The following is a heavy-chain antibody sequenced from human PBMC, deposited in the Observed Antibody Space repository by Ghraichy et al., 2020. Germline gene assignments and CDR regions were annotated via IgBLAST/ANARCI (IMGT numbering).Heavy chain of an antibody. CDR1: GFTFSSSA. CDR2: ISGSGDTT. D-gene: IGHD1-1*01. J-gene: IGHJ4*02. V-gene: IGHV3-23*01. CDR3: AKLTTH. Sequence: ETLSLTCAASGFTFSSSAMSWVRQAPGKGLEWVSSISGSGDTTYYADSVKGRFTISRDNSKNTLYLQMNSLRAEDTAVYYCAKLTTHWGQGTLVTVSS.